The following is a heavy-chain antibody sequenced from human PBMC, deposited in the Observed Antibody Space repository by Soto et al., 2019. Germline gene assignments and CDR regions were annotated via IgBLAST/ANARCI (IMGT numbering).Heavy chain of an antibody. Sequence: GGSLRLSCAASGFSFSHYSMNWVRQAPGKGLEWVSYISSSGATIYYADSVNGRFTISRDHAENSLYLQMSSLRDEDTAVYWCARRRKDDVLGQASAPTGRYPYDMDVWGQGTTVTVSS. CDR1: GFSFSHYS. D-gene: IGHD3-10*02. CDR2: ISSSGATI. V-gene: IGHV3-48*02. CDR3: ARRRKDDVLGQASAPTGRYPYDMDV. J-gene: IGHJ6*02.